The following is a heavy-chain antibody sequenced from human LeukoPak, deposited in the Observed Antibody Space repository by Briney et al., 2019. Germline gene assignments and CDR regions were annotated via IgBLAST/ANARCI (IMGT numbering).Heavy chain of an antibody. CDR3: ATAVGRYYDILTGYYTHDAFDI. CDR2: ISSSGSTI. D-gene: IGHD3-9*01. Sequence: GGSLRPSCAASGFTFSDYYMSWIRQAPGKGLEWVSYISSSGSTIYYADSVKGRFTISRDNAKNSLYLQMNSLRAEDTAVYYCATAVGRYYDILTGYYTHDAFDIWGQGTMVTVSS. J-gene: IGHJ3*02. V-gene: IGHV3-11*04. CDR1: GFTFSDYY.